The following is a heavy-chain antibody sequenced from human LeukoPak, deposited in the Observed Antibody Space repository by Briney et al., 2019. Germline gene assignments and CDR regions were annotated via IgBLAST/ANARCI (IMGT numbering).Heavy chain of an antibody. V-gene: IGHV1-58*02. J-gene: IGHJ4*02. CDR1: GFTFTSSA. D-gene: IGHD4-17*01. CDR2: IVVGSGNT. Sequence: SVKVSCKASGFTFTSSAMQWVRQARGQRLEWIGWIVVGSGNTNYAQKFQERVTVTRDMSTSTAYMELSSLRSEDTAVYYCAATSENDYGDYVYDYWGQGTLVTVSS. CDR3: AATSENDYGDYVYDY.